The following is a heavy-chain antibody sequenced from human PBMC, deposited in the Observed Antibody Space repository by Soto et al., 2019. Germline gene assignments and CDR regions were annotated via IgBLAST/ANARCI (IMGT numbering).Heavy chain of an antibody. J-gene: IGHJ4*02. CDR2: IYYSGST. V-gene: IGHV4-61*01. Sequence: QVQLQESGPGLVKPSETLSLTCTVSGGSVSSGSYYWSWIRQPPGKGLEWIGYIYYSGSTNYNPSLKSRVTISVDTSKNQFSLKLSSVTAADTAVYYCAIQTPGIAAAGTFDYWGQGTLVTVSS. CDR1: GGSVSSGSYY. D-gene: IGHD6-13*01. CDR3: AIQTPGIAAAGTFDY.